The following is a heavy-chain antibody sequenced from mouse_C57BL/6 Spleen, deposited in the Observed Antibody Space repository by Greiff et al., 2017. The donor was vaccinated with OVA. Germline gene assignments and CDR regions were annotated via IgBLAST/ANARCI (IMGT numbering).Heavy chain of an antibody. D-gene: IGHD2-1*01. V-gene: IGHV1-9*01. CDR3: ATYGNGPWFAY. J-gene: IGHJ3*01. CDR2: ILPGSGST. Sequence: VKLQESGAELMKPGASVKLSCKATGYTFTGYWIEWVKQRPGHGLEWIGEILPGSGSTNYNEKFKGKATFTADTSSNTAYMQLSSLTTEDSAIYYCATYGNGPWFAYWGQGTLVTVSA. CDR1: GYTFTGYW.